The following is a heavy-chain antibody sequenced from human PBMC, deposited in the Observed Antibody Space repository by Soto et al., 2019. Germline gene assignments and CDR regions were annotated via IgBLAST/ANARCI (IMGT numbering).Heavy chain of an antibody. D-gene: IGHD2-21*01. CDR2: IYPGGSDT. CDR1: ADSFSTYW. V-gene: IGHV5-51*01. Sequence: GESLKISCTVYADSFSTYWIGWVRQMPGKGLEWMGVIYPGGSDTRYSPSFEGQVSISADKSTSTAYLQWDSLKASDTAIYYCARHLTEINCGDKGPNDAFDIWGQGTMVTVSS. J-gene: IGHJ3*02. CDR3: ARHLTEINCGDKGPNDAFDI.